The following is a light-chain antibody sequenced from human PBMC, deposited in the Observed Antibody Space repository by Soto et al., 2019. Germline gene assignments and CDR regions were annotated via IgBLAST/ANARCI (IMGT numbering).Light chain of an antibody. CDR1: SGHSSYA. Sequence: QLVLTQSPSVSASLGASVKLTCTLSSGHSSYAIAWHQQQPEKGPRFLMRLSNDGTHSRGDGIPDRFSGSSSGAERYLTISSLQSEDEADYYCQTWGTDDRVFGGGTKLTVL. CDR2: LSNDGTH. CDR3: QTWGTDDRV. V-gene: IGLV4-69*01. J-gene: IGLJ3*02.